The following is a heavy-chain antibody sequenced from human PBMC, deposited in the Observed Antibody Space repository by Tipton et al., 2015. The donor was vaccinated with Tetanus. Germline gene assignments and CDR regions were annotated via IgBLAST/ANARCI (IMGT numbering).Heavy chain of an antibody. Sequence: QLVQSGAEVKKPGSSVKVSCKASGGGFSKFAISWVRQAPGQGLELMGTIIPAFTTVTYEQKFRGRVTITADGSTSTAYMELSSLTSDDSAVYFCARATANSAFDFWGQGTRVIVSS. J-gene: IGHJ4*02. D-gene: IGHD2-21*02. CDR3: ARATANSAFDF. CDR2: IIPAFTTV. CDR1: GGGFSKFA. V-gene: IGHV1-69*18.